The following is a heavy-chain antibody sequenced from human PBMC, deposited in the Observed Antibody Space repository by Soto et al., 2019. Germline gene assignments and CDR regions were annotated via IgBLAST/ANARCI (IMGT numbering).Heavy chain of an antibody. D-gene: IGHD3-10*01. V-gene: IGHV3-30*18. J-gene: IGHJ5*02. Sequence: GGSLRLSCAASGFTFSSYGMHWVRQAPGKGLEWVAVISYDGHNKYYEESLKGRFTISRDNSKNTLYLQMNSLRAEDTAVYYCTKDQARKYYFGSGSSIHNWFDPWGQGTLVTVSS. CDR3: TKDQARKYYFGSGSSIHNWFDP. CDR2: ISYDGHNK. CDR1: GFTFSSYG.